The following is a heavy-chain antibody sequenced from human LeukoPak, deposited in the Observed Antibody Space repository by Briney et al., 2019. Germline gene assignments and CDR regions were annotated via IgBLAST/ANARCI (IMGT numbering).Heavy chain of an antibody. J-gene: IGHJ2*01. CDR3: AGTGTAGYWYFDL. CDR2: INGDGRNI. Sequence: GGSLRLSCVASGFTFSSYWMHWVRQDPRKGLVWVSRINGDGRNINYADSVRGRFTISRDNAKNTLYLQMNTLRVEDTAVYYCAGTGTAGYWYFDLWGRGTLVTVSS. V-gene: IGHV3-74*01. CDR1: GFTFSSYW. D-gene: IGHD6-13*01.